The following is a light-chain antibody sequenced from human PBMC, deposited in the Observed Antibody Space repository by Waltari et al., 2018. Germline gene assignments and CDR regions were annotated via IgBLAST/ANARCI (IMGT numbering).Light chain of an antibody. CDR1: NHNIGPNA. Sequence: QSVLTHTPSAPGTPGRRVTLSCSGNNHNIGPNAVYWYPHLPGTAPKLLIYSNDERPSGVPDRLSGSKSGTSASLAISGLQSEDEANYYCAAWDDSLVGWVFGGGTKLTVL. V-gene: IGLV1-44*01. CDR3: AAWDDSLVGWV. CDR2: SND. J-gene: IGLJ3*02.